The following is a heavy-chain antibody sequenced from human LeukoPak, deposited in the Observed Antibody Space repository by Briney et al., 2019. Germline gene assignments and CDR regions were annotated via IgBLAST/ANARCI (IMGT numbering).Heavy chain of an antibody. D-gene: IGHD3-22*01. J-gene: IGHJ4*02. CDR1: GYTFTGYY. V-gene: IGHV1-2*02. CDR2: INPNSGGT. CDR3: ARVPDLYDSSGYFPPEGY. Sequence: ASVKVSCKASGYTFTGYYMHWVRQAPGQGLEWMGWINPNSGGTNYAQKFQGRVTMTRDTSISTAYMELSRLRSDDTAVYYCARVPDLYDSSGYFPPEGYWGQGTLVTVSS.